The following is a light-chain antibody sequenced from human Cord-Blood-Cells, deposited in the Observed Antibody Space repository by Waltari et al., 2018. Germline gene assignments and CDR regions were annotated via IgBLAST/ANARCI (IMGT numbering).Light chain of an antibody. CDR3: QQYNSYPWT. J-gene: IGKJ2*02. CDR1: QSISSW. Sequence: DIQMTQSPSTLYAPVGDRVTITCRASQSISSWLAWYQQKPGKAPKLLIYDASSLESGVPSRFSGSGSGTEFTLTISSLQPDDFATYYCQQYNSYPWTFGQGTKLEIK. CDR2: DAS. V-gene: IGKV1-5*01.